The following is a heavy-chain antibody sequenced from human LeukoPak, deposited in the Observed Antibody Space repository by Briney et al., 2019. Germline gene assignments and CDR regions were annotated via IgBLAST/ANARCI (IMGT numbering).Heavy chain of an antibody. J-gene: IGHJ4*02. D-gene: IGHD6-13*01. CDR3: TKNQILDDSGSWYAF. CDR2: ISDGGGRT. V-gene: IGHV3-23*01. Sequence: GGSLRLSCEASGFTFSTNAMSWVRQAPGKGLEWVSSISDGGGRTFYAESVKGRFTVSRDNSKNTLYLRMNSLRAEDTAIYYCTKNQILDDSGSWYAFWGQGTLVTVSS. CDR1: GFTFSTNA.